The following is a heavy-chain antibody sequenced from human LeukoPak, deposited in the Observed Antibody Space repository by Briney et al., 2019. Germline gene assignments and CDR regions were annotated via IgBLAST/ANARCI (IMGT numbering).Heavy chain of an antibody. J-gene: IGHJ6*02. CDR1: GGSISSSNW. D-gene: IGHD3-9*01. CDR2: IYHSGST. CDR3: ARASVDLIPLFFYYGMDV. Sequence: SETLSLTCAVSGGSISSSNWWSWVRQPPGKGLEWIGEIYHSGSTNYNPSLKSRVTISVDKSKNQFSLKLSSVTAADTAVYYCARASVDLIPLFFYYGMDVWGQGTTVTVSS. V-gene: IGHV4-4*02.